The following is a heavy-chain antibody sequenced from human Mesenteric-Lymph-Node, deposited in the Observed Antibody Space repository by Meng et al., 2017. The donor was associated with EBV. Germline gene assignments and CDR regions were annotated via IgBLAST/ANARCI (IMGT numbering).Heavy chain of an antibody. Sequence: VHMHGLAPQPVLSWRTLSLTWAVASASISSVTYWWSWVRQSPGKGLECIGEIYHSGSTNYNPSLKSRVTMSVDKSKNQFSLTLSSVTAADTAVYYCARALFSSTWYKSFYFDSWGQGTLVTLSS. V-gene: IGHV4-4*02. CDR2: IYHSGST. CDR3: ARALFSSTWYKSFYFDS. J-gene: IGHJ4*02. D-gene: IGHD6-13*01. CDR1: SASISSVTYW.